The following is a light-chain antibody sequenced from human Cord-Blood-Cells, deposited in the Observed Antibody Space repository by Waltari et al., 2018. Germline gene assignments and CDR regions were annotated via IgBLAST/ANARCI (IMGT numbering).Light chain of an antibody. Sequence: QSALTQPASVSGSPGQSITISCTGTSSDVGRYNLVSWYQQHPAKAPKLIIYEGSKRPSGVSNRFSGSKSGNTASLTISGLQAEDEADYYCCSYAGSSNVFGTGTKVTVL. CDR1: SSDVGRYNL. J-gene: IGLJ1*01. V-gene: IGLV2-23*03. CDR2: EGS. CDR3: CSYAGSSNV.